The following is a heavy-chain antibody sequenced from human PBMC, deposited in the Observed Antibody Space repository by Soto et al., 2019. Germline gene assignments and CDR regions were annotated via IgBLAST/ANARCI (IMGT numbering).Heavy chain of an antibody. CDR1: GFTFSSYA. V-gene: IGHV3-23*01. Sequence: GGSLRLSCAASGFTFSSYAMSWVRQAPGKGLERVSAISGSGGSTYYADSVKGRFTISRDNSKNTLYLQMNSLRAEDTAVYYCAQDLVQLERRDPRPPRSXAGHRVGATAGRGAFDIWGQGTMVTVSS. CDR3: AQDLVQLERRDPRPPRSXAGHRVGATAGRGAFDI. CDR2: ISGSGGST. J-gene: IGHJ3*02. D-gene: IGHD1-1*01.